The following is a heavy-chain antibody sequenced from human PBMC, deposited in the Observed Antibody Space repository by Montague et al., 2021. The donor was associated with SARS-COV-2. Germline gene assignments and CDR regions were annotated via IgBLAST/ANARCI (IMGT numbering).Heavy chain of an antibody. V-gene: IGHV3-21*01. CDR1: GFTFGAYR. CDR3: ARDCSGGSCYSITGAPGFDC. D-gene: IGHD2-15*01. CDR2: ISRNSDDI. Sequence: SLRLSCAASGFTFGAYRMHWVRQAPGKGLEWVSSISRNSDDIYHADSVKGRFAISRDNAQNSLYLQMHNLRAEDSAVYYCARDCSGGSCYSITGAPGFDCWGQGTLVTVSS. J-gene: IGHJ4*02.